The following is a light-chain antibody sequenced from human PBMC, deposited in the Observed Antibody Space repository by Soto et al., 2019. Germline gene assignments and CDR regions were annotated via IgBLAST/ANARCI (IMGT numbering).Light chain of an antibody. V-gene: IGKV1-5*01. CDR2: DAS. CDR1: QSISNW. Sequence: DIHMTQSPSTLSASVGDRVTITCRASQSISNWLAWYQQRPGTAHNLLLFDASTLESGVPSSFSGRGSGTEFTLTISVLQPDDFAPYYCQQYYTYPWTFGQGTKVDIK. CDR3: QQYYTYPWT. J-gene: IGKJ1*01.